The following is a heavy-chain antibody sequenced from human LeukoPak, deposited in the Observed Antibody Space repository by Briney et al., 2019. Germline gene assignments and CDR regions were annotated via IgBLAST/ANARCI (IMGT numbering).Heavy chain of an antibody. CDR2: ISSNGGST. V-gene: IGHV3-64*01. J-gene: IGHJ4*02. D-gene: IGHD5-24*01. Sequence: GGSLRLSCAASVFTFSSYALHWVRQAPGKGLEYVSAISSNGGSTYYANSVKGRFTISRDNSKNTLYLQMGSLRAEDMAVYYCARASGDGYKDYWGQGTLVTVSS. CDR3: ARASGDGYKDY. CDR1: VFTFSSYA.